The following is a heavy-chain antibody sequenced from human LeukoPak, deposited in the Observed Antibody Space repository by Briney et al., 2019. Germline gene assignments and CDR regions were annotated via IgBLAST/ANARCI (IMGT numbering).Heavy chain of an antibody. J-gene: IGHJ6*02. CDR2: IYYSGST. CDR3: ARLPANYYDFWSGYSPYGMDV. CDR1: GGSISSSSYY. V-gene: IGHV4-39*01. Sequence: SETLSLTCTVSGGSISSSSYYWGWIRQPPGTGLEWIGSIYYSGSTYYNPSLKSRVTISVDTSKNQFSLKLSSVTAADTAVYYCARLPANYYDFWSGYSPYGMDVWGQGTTVTVSS. D-gene: IGHD3-3*01.